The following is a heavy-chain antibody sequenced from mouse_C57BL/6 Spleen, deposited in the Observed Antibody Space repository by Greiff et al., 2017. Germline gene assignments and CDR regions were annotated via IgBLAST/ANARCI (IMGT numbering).Heavy chain of an antibody. CDR3: AREGIVTTQYYAMDY. D-gene: IGHD2-5*01. J-gene: IGHJ4*01. CDR1: GFTFSSYA. Sequence: EVHLVESGGGLVKPGGSLKLSCAASGFTFSSYAMSWVRQTPEKRLEWVATISDGGSYTYYPDNVKGRFTISRDNAKNNLYLQMSHLKSEDTAMYYGAREGIVTTQYYAMDYWGQGTSVTVSS. V-gene: IGHV5-4*01. CDR2: ISDGGSYT.